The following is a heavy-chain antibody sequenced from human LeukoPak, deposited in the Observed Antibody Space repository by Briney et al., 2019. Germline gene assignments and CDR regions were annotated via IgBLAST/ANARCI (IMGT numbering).Heavy chain of an antibody. CDR1: GFTFSSYA. Sequence: GSLRLSCAASGFTFSSYAMSWVRQAPGKGLEWIGIIYHSGSNHYNPSLKSRVSISVDTSKNQFSLILTSVTAADTAVYYCARVDIVATIHFDYWGQGTLVTVSS. CDR3: ARVDIVATIHFDY. J-gene: IGHJ4*02. D-gene: IGHD5-12*01. V-gene: IGHV4-38-2*01. CDR2: IYHSGSN.